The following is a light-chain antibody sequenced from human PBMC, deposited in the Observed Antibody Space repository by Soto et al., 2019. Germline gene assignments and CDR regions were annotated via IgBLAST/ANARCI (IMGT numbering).Light chain of an antibody. CDR2: AAS. CDR3: QQSYKTPWT. CDR1: QDISSY. Sequence: DIQMTQSPSSLSASVGDRVTITCQASQDISSYLIWYQHKLGQAPKLLIHAASTLASGVPSRFSGSESGTDFTLTISGLEHEDSATYYCQQSYKTPWTFGQGTKVEIK. J-gene: IGKJ1*01. V-gene: IGKV1-39*01.